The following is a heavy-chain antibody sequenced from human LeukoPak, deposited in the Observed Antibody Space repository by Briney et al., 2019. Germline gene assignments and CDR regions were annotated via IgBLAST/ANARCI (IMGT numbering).Heavy chain of an antibody. D-gene: IGHD6-19*01. CDR3: ARVKGGWYSYYYYGMDV. Sequence: SETLSLTCAVYGGSFSGYYWSWIRQPPGKGLEWIGEINHSGSTNYNPSLKSRVTISVDTSKNQFSLKLSSVTAADTAVYYCARVKGGWYSYYYYGMDVWGQGTTVTVSS. V-gene: IGHV4-34*01. CDR1: GGSFSGYY. CDR2: INHSGST. J-gene: IGHJ6*02.